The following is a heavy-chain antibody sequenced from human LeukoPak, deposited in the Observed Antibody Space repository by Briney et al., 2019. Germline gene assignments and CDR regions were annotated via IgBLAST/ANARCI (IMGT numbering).Heavy chain of an antibody. J-gene: IGHJ5*02. Sequence: GGSLRLSCAASGFTFSSYNMNWVRQAPGKGLEWVSYISSSGSTIYYADSVKGRFTISRDNAKNTLYLQMNSLRAEDTAVYYCARDGVEFYNWFDPWGQGTLVTVSS. D-gene: IGHD2-21*01. CDR2: ISSSGSTI. CDR1: GFTFSSYN. V-gene: IGHV3-48*04. CDR3: ARDGVEFYNWFDP.